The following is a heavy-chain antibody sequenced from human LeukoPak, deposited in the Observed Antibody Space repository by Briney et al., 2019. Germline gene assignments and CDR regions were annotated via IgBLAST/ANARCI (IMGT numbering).Heavy chain of an antibody. D-gene: IGHD1-1*01. CDR3: AKDGATGTWVYYYYGMDV. J-gene: IGHJ6*04. Sequence: GGSLRLSCAASGFTFSSYAMSWVRQAPGKGLEWVSAISGSGGSTYYVDSVKGRFTISRDNSKNTLYLQMNSLRAEDTAVYYCAKDGATGTWVYYYYGMDVWGKGTTVTVSS. V-gene: IGHV3-23*01. CDR2: ISGSGGST. CDR1: GFTFSSYA.